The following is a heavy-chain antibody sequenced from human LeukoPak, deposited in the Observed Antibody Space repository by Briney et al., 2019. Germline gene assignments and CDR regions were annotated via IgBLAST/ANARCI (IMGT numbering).Heavy chain of an antibody. J-gene: IGHJ4*02. Sequence: GGSLRLSCSASEFKFDTYGMHWVRQTPGKGLEYVSGISSDGLSTYYANSVKGKSTISRDNAKNTLYLQMGSLKTEDMAVYYCARSTDGSAHFDYWGQGTLVTV. V-gene: IGHV3-64*01. CDR1: EFKFDTYG. CDR2: ISSDGLST. D-gene: IGHD1-1*01. CDR3: ARSTDGSAHFDY.